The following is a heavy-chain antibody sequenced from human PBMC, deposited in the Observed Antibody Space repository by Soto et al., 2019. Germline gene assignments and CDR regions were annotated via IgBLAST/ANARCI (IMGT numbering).Heavy chain of an antibody. Sequence: GGSLRLSCAASGFTLSDYWMHWVGQVPGKGLMWVSRISVDGRDTTYADSVKGRFTISRDNAKNTLYLQMDSLRAEDTAVYYCVRAPDQRPTDYWGHGSLVTVSS. CDR1: GFTLSDYW. D-gene: IGHD2-2*01. J-gene: IGHJ4*01. CDR2: ISVDGRDT. V-gene: IGHV3-74*03. CDR3: VRAPDQRPTDY.